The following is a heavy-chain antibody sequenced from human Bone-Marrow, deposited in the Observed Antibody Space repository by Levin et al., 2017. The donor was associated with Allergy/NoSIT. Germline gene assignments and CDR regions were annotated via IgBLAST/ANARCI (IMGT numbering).Heavy chain of an antibody. J-gene: IGHJ4*02. CDR2: ISSSGST. V-gene: IGHV4-61*01. CDR3: ARDDYSDFTGWV. D-gene: IGHD3-9*01. CDR1: GGSVPSATYY. Sequence: SQTLSLPCTVSGGSVPSATYYWSWIRQPPGKGLEWIGYISSSGSTYYSPSLMSRVTLSVHTSKNQFSLKLSSVTAADTAVYYCARDDYSDFTGWVWGQGFLVTVSS.